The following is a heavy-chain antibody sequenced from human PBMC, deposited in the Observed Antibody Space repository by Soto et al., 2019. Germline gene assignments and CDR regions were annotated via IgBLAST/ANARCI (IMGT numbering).Heavy chain of an antibody. CDR2: IMPIFRTP. J-gene: IGHJ6*02. CDR1: GGTFSSYA. D-gene: IGHD5-12*01. V-gene: IGHV1-69*12. CDR3: ARDNDRLQLGGNYYYIMDV. Sequence: QVQLVQSGAEVKKPGSSVKVSCKASGGTFSSYAISWVRQAPGQGLEWKGGIMPIFRTPDYAQKFQGRVTIPADESTSTAYMELSSLRSDDTGVYYCARDNDRLQLGGNYYYIMDVWGQGTTVTVSS.